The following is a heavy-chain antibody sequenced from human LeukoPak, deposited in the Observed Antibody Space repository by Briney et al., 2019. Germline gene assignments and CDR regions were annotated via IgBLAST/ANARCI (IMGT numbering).Heavy chain of an antibody. CDR1: GYTFTSYG. D-gene: IGHD6-13*01. CDR3: ARDHAYSSSWSLFDY. CDR2: ISAYNGNT. Sequence: ASVKVSCKASGYTFTSYGISWVRQAPGQRLEWMGWISAYNGNTNYAQKLQGRVTMTTDTSTSTAYMELRSLRSDDTAVYYCARDHAYSSSWSLFDYWGQGTLVTVSS. J-gene: IGHJ4*02. V-gene: IGHV1-18*01.